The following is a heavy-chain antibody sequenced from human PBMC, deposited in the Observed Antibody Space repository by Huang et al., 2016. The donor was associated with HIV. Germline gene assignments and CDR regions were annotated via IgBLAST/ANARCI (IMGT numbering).Heavy chain of an antibody. Sequence: QVQLVESGGGLVKPEGSLRLSCAASGFTFSDYYMAWIRQYPGKGLEWISYISNTGDTIYYADSVRDRFTISRDNAKKTLSLQINSLRADDTAVYYCARGRYRLHPWGQGALVVVSS. CDR2: ISNTGDTI. D-gene: IGHD2-15*01. V-gene: IGHV3-11*01. CDR3: ARGRYRLHP. J-gene: IGHJ5*02. CDR1: GFTFSDYY.